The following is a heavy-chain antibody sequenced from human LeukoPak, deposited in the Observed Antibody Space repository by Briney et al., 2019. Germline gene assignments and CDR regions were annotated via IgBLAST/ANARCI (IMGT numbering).Heavy chain of an antibody. D-gene: IGHD3-22*01. J-gene: IGHJ3*02. CDR1: SGSVSSSSYY. CDR2: IYYSGST. CDR3: ARDRTYYYDSSGLGAFDI. V-gene: IGHV4-39*07. Sequence: SETLSLTCTVSSGSVSSSSYYWGWIRQPPGKGPEWIGSIYYSGSTYYNPSLRSRVTISVDTSKNQFSLKLSSVTAADTAVYYCARDRTYYYDSSGLGAFDIWGQGTMVTVSS.